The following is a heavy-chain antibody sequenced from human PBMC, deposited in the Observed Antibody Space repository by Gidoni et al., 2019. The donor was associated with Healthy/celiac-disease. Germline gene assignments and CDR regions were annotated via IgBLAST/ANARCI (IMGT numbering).Heavy chain of an antibody. J-gene: IGHJ4*02. D-gene: IGHD1-26*01. CDR2: IRSKAYGGTT. Sequence: PGKGLEWVGFIRSKAYGGTTEYAASVKGRFTISRDDSKSIAYLQMNSLKTEDTAVYYCTRGLPRWELRLDYWGQGTLVTVSS. V-gene: IGHV3-49*02. CDR3: TRGLPRWELRLDY.